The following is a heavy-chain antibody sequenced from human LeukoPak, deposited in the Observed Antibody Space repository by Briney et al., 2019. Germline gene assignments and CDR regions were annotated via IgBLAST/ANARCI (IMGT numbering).Heavy chain of an antibody. CDR3: ARADSGPSFPPDY. Sequence: GGSLRLSCAASGFTFSNCAMHWVRQAPGKGLEYVSAISSNGDSPYYANSMKGRFTISRDNSKNTLYLQMGSLGAEDMAVYYCARADSGPSFPPDYWGQGTLVTVSS. J-gene: IGHJ4*02. V-gene: IGHV3-64*01. D-gene: IGHD5-12*01. CDR1: GFTFSNCA. CDR2: ISSNGDSP.